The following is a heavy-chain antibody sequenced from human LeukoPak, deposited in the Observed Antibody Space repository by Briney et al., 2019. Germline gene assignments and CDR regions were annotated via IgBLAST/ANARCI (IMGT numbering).Heavy chain of an antibody. Sequence: SETLSLTFAVYGGSFSGYYWSWIRQPPGKGLEWIGEINHSGSTNYNPSLKSRVTISVDTSKNQFSLKLSSVTAADTAVYYCARVHTIFGVVINFFDYWGQGTLVTVSS. CDR1: GGSFSGYY. V-gene: IGHV4-34*01. CDR2: INHSGST. CDR3: ARVHTIFGVVINFFDY. D-gene: IGHD3-3*01. J-gene: IGHJ4*02.